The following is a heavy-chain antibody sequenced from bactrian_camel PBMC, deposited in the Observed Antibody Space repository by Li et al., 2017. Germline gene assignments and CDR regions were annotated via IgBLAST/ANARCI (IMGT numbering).Heavy chain of an antibody. J-gene: IGHJ6*01. D-gene: IGHD6*01. Sequence: HVQLVESGGGSVQAGGSLRLSCEATGKTESSYSKNYCMGWFRQAPGVEREAVATIPSSGLARYADFAKGRFIIARDNAKNTLYLQMNSLEPEDTAMYYCAADPSDRGCWYLQRDDFRYWGRGTQVT. CDR2: IPSSGLA. CDR1: GKTESSYSKNYC. V-gene: IGHV3S53*01. CDR3: AADPSDRGCWYLQRDDFRY.